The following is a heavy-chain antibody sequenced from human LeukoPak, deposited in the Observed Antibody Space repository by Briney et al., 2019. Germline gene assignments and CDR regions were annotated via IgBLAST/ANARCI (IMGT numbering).Heavy chain of an antibody. D-gene: IGHD1-26*01. CDR3: ARGRRILVGDTNAGDFFDY. CDR1: GYTFTDYY. V-gene: IGHV1-2*02. J-gene: IGHJ4*02. Sequence: GASVKVSRKASGYTFTDYYIHWVRQAPGQELEWMGWVIPNSGDTYYAQKFQGRVTMTRDTSISTAYIELSRLRSDDTAVYYCARGRRILVGDTNAGDFFDYWGQGTLVTVSS. CDR2: VIPNSGDT.